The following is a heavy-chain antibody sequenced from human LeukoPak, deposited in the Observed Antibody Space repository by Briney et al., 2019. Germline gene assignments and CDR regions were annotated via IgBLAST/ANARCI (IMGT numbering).Heavy chain of an antibody. CDR2: IYPGDSDT. V-gene: IGHV5-51*01. Sequence: GESLLISCKGSGYTSSSYWIGWVRQMPGKGLEWMGIIYPGDSDTRYSPSLQGQVTISVDTSIGTAYLQWSSLKASDTAIYYCARQNDFRLDYWGQGTLVTVSS. CDR3: ARQNDFRLDY. CDR1: GYTSSSYW. J-gene: IGHJ4*02. D-gene: IGHD3-3*01.